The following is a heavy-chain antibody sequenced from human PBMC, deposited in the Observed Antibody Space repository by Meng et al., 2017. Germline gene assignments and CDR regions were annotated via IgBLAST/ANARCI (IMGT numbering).Heavy chain of an antibody. CDR3: AREIEPRLTVIIQNYYYGLAV. V-gene: IGHV3-30*04. CDR1: GFTFSSYE. CDR2: ISNNGISK. Sequence: GESLKISCAASGFTFSSYEMNWVRQAPGKGLEWVAAISNNGISKYSADSVKGRFTISRDNSKNTLYLQMNSLRGDDTAIYYCAREIEPRLTVIIQNYYYGLAVWGLGTTVTVSS. D-gene: IGHD4-17*01. J-gene: IGHJ6*02.